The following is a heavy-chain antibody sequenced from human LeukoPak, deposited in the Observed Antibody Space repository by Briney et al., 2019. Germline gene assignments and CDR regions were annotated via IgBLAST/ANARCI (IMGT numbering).Heavy chain of an antibody. CDR2: IRYDGGNT. V-gene: IGHV3-30*02. D-gene: IGHD5-12*01. J-gene: IGHJ4*02. Sequence: GGSLRLSCAASGFIFSNYAMQWVRQAPGMGLEWVAFIRYDGGNTYYADSVKGRFTISRDNAKNSPYLQMNSLRAEDTAVYYCARPSGYWKGEFDYWGQGTLVTVSS. CDR3: ARPSGYWKGEFDY. CDR1: GFIFSNYA.